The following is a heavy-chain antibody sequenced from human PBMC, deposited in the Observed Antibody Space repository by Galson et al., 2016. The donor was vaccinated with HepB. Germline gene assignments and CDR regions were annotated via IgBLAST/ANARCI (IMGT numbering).Heavy chain of an antibody. V-gene: IGHV3-74*01. CDR1: GFTFTNYD. CDR2: INIDGNSI. Sequence: SLRLSCAAPGFTFTNYDIHWVRQAPGTGLVWVSRINIDGNSISYADSVKGRFAISRNNAKNTVHLQMHSLSAEDTAVYYCTRDYYCSLDHWGQGTLVTVSS. D-gene: IGHD2/OR15-2a*01. CDR3: TRDYYCSLDH. J-gene: IGHJ4*02.